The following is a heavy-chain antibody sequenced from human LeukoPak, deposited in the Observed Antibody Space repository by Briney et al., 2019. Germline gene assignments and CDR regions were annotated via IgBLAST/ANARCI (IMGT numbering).Heavy chain of an antibody. CDR2: FGGSGGST. D-gene: IGHD3-16*02. CDR1: GFTFSSYA. J-gene: IGHJ4*02. Sequence: GGPLRLSCAASGFTFSSYARSWVRRAPGKGRDGVSAFGGSGGSTYYADSVKGRFTISRDNSKNTLYLQMNSLRAEDTAVYYCAKDYDYVWGSYRYNYFDYWGQGTLVTVSS. V-gene: IGHV3-23*01. CDR3: AKDYDYVWGSYRYNYFDY.